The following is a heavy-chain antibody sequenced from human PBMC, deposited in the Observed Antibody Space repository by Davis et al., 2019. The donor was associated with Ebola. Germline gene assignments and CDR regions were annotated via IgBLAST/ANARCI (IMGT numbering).Heavy chain of an antibody. CDR1: GYTFVDYY. D-gene: IGHD3-22*01. V-gene: IGHV1-2*06. J-gene: IGHJ3*02. CDR3: ARTRITMIVDDAFDI. Sequence: ASVKVSCKASGYTFVDYYVHWVRQAPGQGLEWMGRINPNSGGTNYAQKFQGRVTMTRDTSISTAYMELSRLRSDDTAVYYCARTRITMIVDDAFDIWGQGTMVTVSS. CDR2: INPNSGGT.